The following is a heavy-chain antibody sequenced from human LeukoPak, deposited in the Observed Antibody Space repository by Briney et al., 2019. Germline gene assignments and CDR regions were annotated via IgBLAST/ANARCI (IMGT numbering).Heavy chain of an antibody. D-gene: IGHD3-22*01. Sequence: ASVKVSCKVSGYTLTELSMHWVRQAPGKGLEWMGGFDPEDGETIYAQKFQGRVTMTEDTSTDTAYMELSSLRSEDTAVYCCASLSYDSSGYPHFDYWGQGTLVTVSS. J-gene: IGHJ4*02. CDR2: FDPEDGET. CDR1: GYTLTELS. CDR3: ASLSYDSSGYPHFDY. V-gene: IGHV1-24*01.